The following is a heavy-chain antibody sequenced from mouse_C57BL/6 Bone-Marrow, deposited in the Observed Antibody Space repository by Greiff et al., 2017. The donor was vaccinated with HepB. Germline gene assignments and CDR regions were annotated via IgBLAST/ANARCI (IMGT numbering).Heavy chain of an antibody. Sequence: VQLKVSGPGLATPSQTLSLTCSVTGYFITSDYWNWIRKFPGNKLEYMGYISYSGSTYYNPSLKSLISITRDTSKNQYYLQLNSVTTEDTATYYCARYRWLISYWYFDVWGTRTQVTVSS. J-gene: IGHJ1*03. D-gene: IGHD1-1*02. CDR2: ISYSGST. CDR3: ARYRWLISYWYFDV. V-gene: IGHV3-8*01. CDR1: GYFITSDY.